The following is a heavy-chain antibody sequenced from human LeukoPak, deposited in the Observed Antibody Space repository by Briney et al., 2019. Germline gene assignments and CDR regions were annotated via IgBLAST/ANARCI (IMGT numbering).Heavy chain of an antibody. J-gene: IGHJ3*02. V-gene: IGHV3-48*03. CDR3: AKGSAAFDI. Sequence: SGGSLRLSCAASGFIFSNYKMNWVRQAPGKGLEWVSFISSSGLSIYYADSVKGRFTISRDNAKNTLYLQMNSLRAEDTAVYYCAKGSAAFDIWGQGTMVTVSS. CDR2: ISSSGLSI. CDR1: GFIFSNYK.